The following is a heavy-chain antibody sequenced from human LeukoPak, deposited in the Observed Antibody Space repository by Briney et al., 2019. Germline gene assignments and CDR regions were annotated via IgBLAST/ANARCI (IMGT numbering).Heavy chain of an antibody. CDR1: GGTFSSDA. D-gene: IGHD6-13*01. CDR2: IIPLLGII. Sequence: ASVKVSCKASGGTFSSDAFSWVRQAPGQGLEWMGRIIPLLGIINYAQKFQGRVTFTADKSTSTAYMELSSLTSEDTAVYYCARERIAAAEPADYWGQGTLVTVSS. CDR3: ARERIAAAEPADY. J-gene: IGHJ4*02. V-gene: IGHV1-69*04.